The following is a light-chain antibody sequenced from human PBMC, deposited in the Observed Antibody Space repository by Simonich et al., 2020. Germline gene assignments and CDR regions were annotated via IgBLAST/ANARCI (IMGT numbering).Light chain of an antibody. CDR2: EVS. V-gene: IGLV2-8*01. J-gene: IGLJ2*01. Sequence: QSALTQPPSASGSPGQSVTISCTGTSSDVGGYNYVSWYQQHPGKAPKLMIYEVSNRPEGVPDRFSGSKSGNTASLTVAGLQAEDEAYYYCSSYAGSNNLVFGGGTKLTVL. CDR1: SSDVGGYNY. CDR3: SSYAGSNNLV.